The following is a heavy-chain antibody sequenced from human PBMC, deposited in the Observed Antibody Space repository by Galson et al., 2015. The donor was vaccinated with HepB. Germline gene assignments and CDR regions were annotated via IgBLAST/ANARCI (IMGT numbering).Heavy chain of an antibody. CDR3: ARETKASTGSLAAFDV. CDR1: GFIFSDYG. Sequence: SLRLSCAASGFIFSDYGMHWVRQAPGKGLEWVAVIWSDGNNKFYPDSVQGRFTISRDNSKNTLDLQMNNLRADDTAVYYCARETKASTGSLAAFDVWGQGTMVTISS. CDR2: IWSDGNNK. D-gene: IGHD6-13*01. J-gene: IGHJ3*01. V-gene: IGHV3-33*01.